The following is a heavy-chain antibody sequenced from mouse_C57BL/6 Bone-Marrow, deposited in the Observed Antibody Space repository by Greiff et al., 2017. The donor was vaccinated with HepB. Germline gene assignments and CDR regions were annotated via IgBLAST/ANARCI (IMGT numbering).Heavy chain of an antibody. V-gene: IGHV1-7*01. CDR1: GYTFTSYW. D-gene: IGHD1-1*01. Sequence: VQLQQSGAELAKPGASVKLSCKASGYTFTSYWMHWVKQRPGQGLEWIGYINPSSGYTKYNQKFKDKATLTADKSSSTAYMQLSSLTYEDSAVYYCANLLLRFYWYFDVWGTGTTVTVSS. CDR2: INPSSGYT. CDR3: ANLLLRFYWYFDV. J-gene: IGHJ1*03.